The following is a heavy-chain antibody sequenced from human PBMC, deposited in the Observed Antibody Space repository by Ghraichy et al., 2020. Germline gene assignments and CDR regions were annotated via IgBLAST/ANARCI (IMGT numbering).Heavy chain of an antibody. D-gene: IGHD3-3*01. CDR2: IWYDGNKK. CDR3: ASITIFGVVPTSNGMDA. CDR1: GFAFSTYC. V-gene: IGHV3-33*03. J-gene: IGHJ6*02. Sequence: GESLNISCAASGFAFSTYCMHWVRQAPGKGLEWVAVIWYDGNKKYYAESVKGRFTISRDNFKNTLYLQMNSLRAEDTAVYYCASITIFGVVPTSNGMDAWGQGTTVTVSS.